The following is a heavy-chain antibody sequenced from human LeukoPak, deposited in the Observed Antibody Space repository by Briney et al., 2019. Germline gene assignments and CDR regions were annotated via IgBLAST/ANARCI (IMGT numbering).Heavy chain of an antibody. J-gene: IGHJ4*02. V-gene: IGHV3-30*04. D-gene: IGHD6-19*01. Sequence: GGSLRLSCAASGFTFSSYAMHWVRQAPGKGLEWVAVISYDGSNKYYADSVKGRFTISRDNAKNSLYLQMNSLRAEDTAVYYCARDFQQWLVGFDYWGQGTLVTVSS. CDR2: ISYDGSNK. CDR3: ARDFQQWLVGFDY. CDR1: GFTFSSYA.